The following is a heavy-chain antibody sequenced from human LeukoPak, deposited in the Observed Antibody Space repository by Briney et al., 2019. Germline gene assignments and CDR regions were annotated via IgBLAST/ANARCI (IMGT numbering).Heavy chain of an antibody. J-gene: IGHJ5*02. Sequence: SETLSLTCTVSGGSIRSYYWSWIRQPPGKGLEWIGYIYYSGSTNYNPSLKSRVTISVDTTKNQFSLKLSSVTAADTAVYYCARDWHGLGSAHSFGPWGQGILVTVSS. CDR1: GGSIRSYY. D-gene: IGHD3-10*01. CDR2: IYYSGST. CDR3: ARDWHGLGSAHSFGP. V-gene: IGHV4-59*01.